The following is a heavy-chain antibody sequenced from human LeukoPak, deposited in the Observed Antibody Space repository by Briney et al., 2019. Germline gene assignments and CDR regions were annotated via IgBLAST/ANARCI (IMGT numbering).Heavy chain of an antibody. Sequence: TSETLSLTCTVSGGSISSYYWSWIRQPAGKGLEWIGRIYTSGSTDYNPSLKSRVTMSVDTSKNQFSLKLSSVTAADTAVYYCARAELVDTAMVSTWYFDLWGRGTLVTVSS. D-gene: IGHD5-18*01. CDR1: GGSISSYY. CDR3: ARAELVDTAMVSTWYFDL. V-gene: IGHV4-4*07. J-gene: IGHJ2*01. CDR2: IYTSGST.